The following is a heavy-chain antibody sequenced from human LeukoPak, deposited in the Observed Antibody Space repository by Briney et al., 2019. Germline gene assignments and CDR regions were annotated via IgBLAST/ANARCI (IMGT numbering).Heavy chain of an antibody. J-gene: IGHJ4*02. CDR1: GFTVSSNY. CDR3: ATCGYCSGGSGYSGLDY. CDR2: IYSGGST. D-gene: IGHD2-15*01. Sequence: GGSLRLSCAASGFTVSSNYMSWVRQAPGKGLEWVSVIYSGGSTYYADSMKGRLTISRDNSRNTLYLQMNSLRAEDTAVYYCATCGYCSGGSGYSGLDYWGQGTLVTVSS. V-gene: IGHV3-66*01.